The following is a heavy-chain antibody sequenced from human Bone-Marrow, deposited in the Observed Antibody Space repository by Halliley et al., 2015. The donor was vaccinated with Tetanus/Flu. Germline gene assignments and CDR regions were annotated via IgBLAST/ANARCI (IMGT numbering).Heavy chain of an antibody. CDR3: ARHVVGTYYYGMDV. Sequence: LGGVFYGGDPYTNPPLKSRVPVSAATSKTQFPLKLPSVTAADTAVYYCARHVVGTYYYGMDVWGQGTTVTVSS. D-gene: IGHD6-19*01. CDR2: VFYGGDP. V-gene: IGHV4-39*01. J-gene: IGHJ6*02.